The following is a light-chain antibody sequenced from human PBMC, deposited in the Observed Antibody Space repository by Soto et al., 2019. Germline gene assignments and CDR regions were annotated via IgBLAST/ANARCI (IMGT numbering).Light chain of an antibody. CDR3: QQSYSTPRT. Sequence: DIHMTHSRSSLYASVGDSATITCRASQSISSYLNWYQQKPGKAPKLLIYAASRLQSGVPSRFSGSGSGTDFTLTISSLQPEDFATYYCQQSYSTPRTFGQGTKVDIK. V-gene: IGKV1-39*01. CDR1: QSISSY. J-gene: IGKJ1*01. CDR2: AAS.